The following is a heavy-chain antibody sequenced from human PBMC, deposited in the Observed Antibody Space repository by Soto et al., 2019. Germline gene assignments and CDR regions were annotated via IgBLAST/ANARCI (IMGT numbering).Heavy chain of an antibody. CDR1: GYTFTSYA. Sequence: QVQLVQSGAEVKKPGASVKVSCKASGYTFTSYAMHWVRQASGQRLEWMGWINAGNGNTKYSQKFQGRVTITRDTSASTVYMELSSLRSEDTAVYYCARGVREGLVVAAGENFDYWGQGTLVTVSS. D-gene: IGHD2-15*01. J-gene: IGHJ4*02. V-gene: IGHV1-3*01. CDR2: INAGNGNT. CDR3: ARGVREGLVVAAGENFDY.